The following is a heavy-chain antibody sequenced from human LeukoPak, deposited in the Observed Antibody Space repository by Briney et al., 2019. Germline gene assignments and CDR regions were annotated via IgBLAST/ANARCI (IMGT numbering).Heavy chain of an antibody. V-gene: IGHV3-30*18. CDR1: GFTFSSYG. J-gene: IGHJ6*02. CDR3: AKDLDLKHDYGDYPYYYYGMDV. D-gene: IGHD4-17*01. CDR2: ISYDGSNK. Sequence: PGGSLRLSCAASGFTFSSYGMHWVRQAPGKGLEWVAVISYDGSNKYYADSVKGRFTISRDNSKNTLYLQMNSLRAEDTAVYYCAKDLDLKHDYGDYPYYYYGMDVWGQGTTVTVSS.